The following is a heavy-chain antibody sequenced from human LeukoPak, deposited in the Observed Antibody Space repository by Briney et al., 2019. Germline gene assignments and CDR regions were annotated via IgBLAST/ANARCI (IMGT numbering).Heavy chain of an antibody. D-gene: IGHD3-10*01. CDR3: ARDRGLHGEVLFDP. Sequence: PETLSLTCTVSGGSISSDYLSRIRQPAGKGLEWIGRIYGSGNTNYTPALKSRVTMSVDTSKHHSSLKVRSMTAADTAVYYCARDRGLHGEVLFDPWGQGTLVTVSS. J-gene: IGHJ5*02. CDR1: GGSISSDY. V-gene: IGHV4-4*07. CDR2: IYGSGNT.